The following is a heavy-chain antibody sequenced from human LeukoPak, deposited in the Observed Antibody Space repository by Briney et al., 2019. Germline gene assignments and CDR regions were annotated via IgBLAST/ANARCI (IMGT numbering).Heavy chain of an antibody. Sequence: GASVKVSCKASGGTFSSYAISWVRQAPGQGLEWMGGIIPIFGTANYAQKFQGRVTITADESTSTAYMELSSLRSEDTAVYYCASTAPTYYDFWSGPHDYWGQGTLVTVSS. CDR2: IIPIFGTA. CDR3: ASTAPTYYDFWSGPHDY. D-gene: IGHD3-3*01. CDR1: GGTFSSYA. V-gene: IGHV1-69*13. J-gene: IGHJ4*02.